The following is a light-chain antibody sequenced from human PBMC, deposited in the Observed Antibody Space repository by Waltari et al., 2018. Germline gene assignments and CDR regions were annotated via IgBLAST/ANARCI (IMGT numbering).Light chain of an antibody. CDR1: SSDVGGSNY. J-gene: IGLJ3*02. Sequence: QSALTQPRSVSGSPGQSVTISCTGTSSDVGGSNYVSWYQHHPGKAPKLIIYDVTKRPAGGPDRFSASKSDNTASLTISGLQAEDEADYYCCSYAGSITFWVFGGGTKLTVL. V-gene: IGLV2-11*01. CDR3: CSYAGSITFWV. CDR2: DVT.